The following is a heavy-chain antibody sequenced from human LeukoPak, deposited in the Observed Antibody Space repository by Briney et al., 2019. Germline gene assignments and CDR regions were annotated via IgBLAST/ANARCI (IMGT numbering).Heavy chain of an antibody. Sequence: GGSLRLSCEVSGFTFSSYWMNWVRQAPGKGLEWVAVISYDGSNKYYADSVKGRFTISRDNSKNTLYLQMNSLRAEDTAVYYCAKKSWNDGDGYWGQGTLVTVSS. CDR2: ISYDGSNK. CDR3: AKKSWNDGDGY. D-gene: IGHD1-1*01. J-gene: IGHJ4*02. CDR1: GFTFSSYW. V-gene: IGHV3-30*18.